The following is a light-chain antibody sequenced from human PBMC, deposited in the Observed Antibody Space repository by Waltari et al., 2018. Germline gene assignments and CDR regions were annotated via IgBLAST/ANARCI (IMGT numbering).Light chain of an antibody. CDR1: PSNIGRNY. CDR3: ATWDGSLTAWV. J-gene: IGLJ3*02. CDR2: RNN. V-gene: IGLV1-47*01. Sequence: QSVLTQPPSASGTPGQRVTISCSGGPSNIGRNYVYWYQQFPGTAPKLLVYRNNERPSGVPDRISGSKSGTSASLAISGLRSEDEADYYCATWDGSLTAWVFGGGTKLTVL.